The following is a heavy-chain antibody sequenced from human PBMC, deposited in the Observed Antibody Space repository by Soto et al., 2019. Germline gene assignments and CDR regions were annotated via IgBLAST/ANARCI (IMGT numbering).Heavy chain of an antibody. CDR2: IYYSGST. D-gene: IGHD3-22*01. V-gene: IGHV4-59*01. CDR3: ARDYYDSSGSDAFDI. Sequence: SETLSLTCTVSGGSISSYYWSWIRQPPGKGLEWIGYIYYSGSTNYNPSLKSRVTISVDTSKNQFSLKLSSVTAADTAVYYCARDYYDSSGSDAFDIWGQGTMVTVSS. J-gene: IGHJ3*02. CDR1: GGSISSYY.